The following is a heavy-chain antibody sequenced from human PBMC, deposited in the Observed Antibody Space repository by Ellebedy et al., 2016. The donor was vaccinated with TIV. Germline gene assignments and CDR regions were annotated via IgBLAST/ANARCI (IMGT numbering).Heavy chain of an antibody. CDR3: ARYGNLGY. CDR2: IKEDGSLK. Sequence: PGGSLRLSCAASGFTFSSNWMSWVRQAPGKGLELVAKIKEDGSLKYYVDAVKGRFAISRDNAKNSLYLQMNSLRAEETAVYYCARYGNLGYWGQGTLVTVSS. D-gene: IGHD1-1*01. J-gene: IGHJ4*02. V-gene: IGHV3-7*03. CDR1: GFTFSSNW.